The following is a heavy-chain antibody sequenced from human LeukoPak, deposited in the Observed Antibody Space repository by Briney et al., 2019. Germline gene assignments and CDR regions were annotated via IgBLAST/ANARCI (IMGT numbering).Heavy chain of an antibody. Sequence: PGGSLILSCSASGFTFNIFAIIWFGQAAGKELEYVSAVSADGGSTYYANSVKGRVTISRDNSKDMLYLQMGSLRGDDMAVYYCARRQCTSSSCYLDYWGQGTLVTVSS. D-gene: IGHD2-2*01. V-gene: IGHV3-64*01. CDR2: VSADGGST. CDR3: ARRQCTSSSCYLDY. J-gene: IGHJ4*02. CDR1: GFTFNIFA.